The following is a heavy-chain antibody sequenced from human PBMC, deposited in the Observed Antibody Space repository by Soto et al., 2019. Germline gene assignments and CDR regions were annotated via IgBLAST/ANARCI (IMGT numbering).Heavy chain of an antibody. D-gene: IGHD2-15*01. CDR2: ISSSSSYT. V-gene: IGHV3-11*06. Sequence: GGSLRLSCAASGLTFSDYYMSWIRQAPGEGVEWVSYISSSSSYTNYADSVKGRFTISRDNAKNSLYLQMNSLRAEDTAVYYCARNTGYCSGGSCYSDYWGQGTLVTVSS. CDR1: GLTFSDYY. J-gene: IGHJ4*02. CDR3: ARNTGYCSGGSCYSDY.